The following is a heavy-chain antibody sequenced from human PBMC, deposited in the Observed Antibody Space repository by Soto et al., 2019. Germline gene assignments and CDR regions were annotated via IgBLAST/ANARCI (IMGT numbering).Heavy chain of an antibody. D-gene: IGHD5-12*01. CDR3: VRGRILRLRFGDFGS. Sequence: SETLSLTCPVYGVSFTFSGDYWSWIRQPPGKGLEWIGEINHIGTTKYNPSLESRVTISLDTSKNHFSLDLTSVTAADTAVYYCVRGRILRLRFGDFGSWGQGTLVNV. CDR2: INHIGTT. CDR1: GVSFTFSGDY. V-gene: IGHV4-34*01. J-gene: IGHJ4*02.